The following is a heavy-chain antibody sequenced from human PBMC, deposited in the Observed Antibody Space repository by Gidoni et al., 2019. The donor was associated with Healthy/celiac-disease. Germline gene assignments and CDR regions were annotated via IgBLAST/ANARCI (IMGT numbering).Heavy chain of an antibody. J-gene: IGHJ4*02. CDR1: GFTFSSYA. D-gene: IGHD5-18*01. CDR2: ISGSDGST. CDR3: AKDNTHSYGYIDY. Sequence: EVQLLESGGGLVQPGGSLRLSCAASGFTFSSYAMSWVRQAPGKGLEWVSAISGSDGSTYDADSVKGRFTISRDNSKNTLYLQMNSLRAEDTAVYYCAKDNTHSYGYIDYWGQGTLVTVSS. V-gene: IGHV3-23*01.